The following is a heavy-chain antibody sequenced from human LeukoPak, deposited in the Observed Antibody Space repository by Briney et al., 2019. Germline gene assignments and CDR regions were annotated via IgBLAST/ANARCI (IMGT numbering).Heavy chain of an antibody. CDR2: IYYSGST. J-gene: IGHJ3*02. CDR3: ARDLEEGAFDI. CDR1: GFYFANYA. V-gene: IGHV4-59*01. D-gene: IGHD1-1*01. Sequence: GSLRLSCAASGFYFANYAMSWVRQAPGKGLEWIGYIYYSGSTNYNPSLKSRVTISVDTSKNQFSLKLSSVTAADTAVYYCARDLEEGAFDIWGQGTMVTVSS.